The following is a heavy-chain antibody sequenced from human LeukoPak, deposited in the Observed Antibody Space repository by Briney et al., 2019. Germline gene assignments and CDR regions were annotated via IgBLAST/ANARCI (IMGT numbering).Heavy chain of an antibody. D-gene: IGHD1-1*01. V-gene: IGHV4-34*01. J-gene: IGHJ5*02. CDR2: INHSGST. Sequence: PSETLSPTCAVYGGSFSGYYWSWIRQPPGKGLEWIGEINHSGSTNYNPSLKSRVTISVDTSKNQFSLKLSSVTAADTAVYYCARGPQEGTGYNWFDPWGQGTLVTVSS. CDR1: GGSFSGYY. CDR3: ARGPQEGTGYNWFDP.